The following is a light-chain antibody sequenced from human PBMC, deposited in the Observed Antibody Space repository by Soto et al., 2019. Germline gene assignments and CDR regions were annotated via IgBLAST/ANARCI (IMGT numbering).Light chain of an antibody. CDR3: QHYNSYPWT. CDR1: QSITNW. Sequence: DIQMTQSPSTLSASVGDRVTITCRASQSITNWLAWYQQKPGKAPKVLIYDASNLESGVPSRFSGSGSGTEFTLSISSLQPDDFATYYCQHYNSYPWTLGQGTKV. CDR2: DAS. V-gene: IGKV1-5*01. J-gene: IGKJ1*01.